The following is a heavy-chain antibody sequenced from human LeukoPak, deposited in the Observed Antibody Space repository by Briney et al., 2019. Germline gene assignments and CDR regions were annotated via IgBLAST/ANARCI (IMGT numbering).Heavy chain of an antibody. Sequence: PSETLSLTCGVSGGSISNTNWWSWVRQPPGKGVEWIGYIHYSEGTRYNPSLKSRVTISVDTSKNQFSLKLSSVTAADTAVYYCARQYYYYSIDSWGEGTLVTVSS. J-gene: IGHJ4*02. D-gene: IGHD3-22*01. V-gene: IGHV4-4*02. CDR3: ARQYYYYSIDS. CDR2: IHYSEGT. CDR1: GGSISNTNW.